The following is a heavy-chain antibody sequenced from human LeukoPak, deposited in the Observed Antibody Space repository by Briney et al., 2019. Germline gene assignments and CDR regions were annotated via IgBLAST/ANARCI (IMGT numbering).Heavy chain of an antibody. CDR2: ISYDGSNK. CDR3: AKDEFVAGIQYFQH. D-gene: IGHD6-19*01. V-gene: IGHV3-30*18. Sequence: GGSLRLPCVASGFIFSNYGMHWVRQAPGKGLEWVAVISYDGSNKYYADSVKGRFTISRDNSKNTLYLQMNSLRAEDTAVYYCAKDEFVAGIQYFQHWGQGTLVTVSS. CDR1: GFIFSNYG. J-gene: IGHJ1*01.